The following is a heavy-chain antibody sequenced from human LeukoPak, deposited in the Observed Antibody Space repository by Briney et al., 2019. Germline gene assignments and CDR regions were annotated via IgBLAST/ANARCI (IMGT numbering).Heavy chain of an antibody. CDR1: GFTVSSNY. CDR3: AGTNGNDYGGNYYGMDV. Sequence: QPGGSLRLSCAASGFTVSSNYMSWVRQAPGKGLEWVSVIYSGGSTYYADSVKGRFTISRDNSKNTLYLQMNSLRAEDTAVYYCAGTNGNDYGGNYYGMDVWGQGTTVTVSS. CDR2: IYSGGST. V-gene: IGHV3-53*01. D-gene: IGHD4-23*01. J-gene: IGHJ6*02.